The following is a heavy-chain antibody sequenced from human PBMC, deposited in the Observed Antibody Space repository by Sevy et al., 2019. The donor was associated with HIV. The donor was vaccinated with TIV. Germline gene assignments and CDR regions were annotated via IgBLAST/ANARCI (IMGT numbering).Heavy chain of an antibody. J-gene: IGHJ6*02. D-gene: IGHD2-15*01. CDR3: AKDRFVKSSDYYYGMDV. Sequence: GGSLRLSCAASGFTFSSYGMHWVRQAPGKGLEWVAVISYDGSNKYYADSVKGRFTISRDNSKNTLYLQMNSLRAEDTAVYYCAKDRFVKSSDYYYGMDVWAKGPRSPSP. CDR2: ISYDGSNK. V-gene: IGHV3-30*18. CDR1: GFTFSSYG.